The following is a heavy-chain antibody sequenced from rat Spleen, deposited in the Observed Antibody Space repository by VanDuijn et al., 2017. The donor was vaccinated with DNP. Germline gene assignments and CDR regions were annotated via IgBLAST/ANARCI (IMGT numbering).Heavy chain of an antibody. J-gene: IGHJ2*01. CDR2: ISYDGGST. CDR1: GFIFSDYG. D-gene: IGHD5-1*01. Sequence: EVQLVESGGGLVQPGRSMKLSCAASGFIFSDYGMAWVLQAPTKGLEWVASISYDGGSTYYRDSVKGRFTISRDNAKSTLYLQMESLRSEDTATYYCTRPGSPYYFDHWGQGVMVTVSS. V-gene: IGHV5-20*01. CDR3: TRPGSPYYFDH.